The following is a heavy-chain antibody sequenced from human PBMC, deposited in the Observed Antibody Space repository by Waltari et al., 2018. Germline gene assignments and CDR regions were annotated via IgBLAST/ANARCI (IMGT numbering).Heavy chain of an antibody. Sequence: QVQLVQSGAEVKKPGASVKVSCKASGFTFHSYYMHWVRQAPGQGLEWMGIINTSGGSTSYAQKFQGRVTMTRDTYRSTVYMEVSSLRSEDTAVYYCARGAASMVQGVMYWGQGTLVTVSS. J-gene: IGHJ4*02. CDR1: GFTFHSYY. V-gene: IGHV1-46*02. CDR3: ARGAASMVQGVMY. CDR2: INTSGGST. D-gene: IGHD3-10*01.